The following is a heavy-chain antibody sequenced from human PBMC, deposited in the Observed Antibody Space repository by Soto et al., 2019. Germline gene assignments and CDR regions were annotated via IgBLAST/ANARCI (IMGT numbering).Heavy chain of an antibody. V-gene: IGHV4-4*02. J-gene: IGHJ5*02. CDR3: ARNYGSGSYGWFDP. D-gene: IGHD3-10*01. Sequence: ASETLSLTCAVSGDSMSSDYWRSWVRQPPGKGLEWIGEIYYSETTNYNPSLKSRVTISVDTSKNQFSLKLSSVTAADTAVYYCARNYGSGSYGWFDPWGQGTLVTVSS. CDR2: IYYSETT. CDR1: GDSMSSDYW.